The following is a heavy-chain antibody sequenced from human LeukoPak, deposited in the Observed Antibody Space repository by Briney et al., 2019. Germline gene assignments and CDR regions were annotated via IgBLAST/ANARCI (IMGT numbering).Heavy chain of an antibody. D-gene: IGHD3-10*01. V-gene: IGHV3-20*01. CDR2: INWNGGST. CDR1: GFTFDDYG. CDR3: ARMYGSGSYYYYMDV. Sequence: GGSLRLSCAASGFTFDDYGMSWVRQAPGKGLEWVSGINWNGGSTGYADSVKGRFTISRDNAKNSLYLQMNSLRAEDTALYHCARMYGSGSYYYYMDVWGKGTTVTVFS. J-gene: IGHJ6*03.